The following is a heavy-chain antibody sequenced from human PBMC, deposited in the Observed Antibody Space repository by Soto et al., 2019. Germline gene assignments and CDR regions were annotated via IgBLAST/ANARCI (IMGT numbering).Heavy chain of an antibody. CDR2: ISAYDGYT. V-gene: IGHV1-18*01. CDR3: ARGGYYDTSGSRNYHYYGMNV. J-gene: IGHJ6*02. CDR1: GYTFTSYG. Sequence: QVQLVQSGAEVKKPGASVKVSCKASGYTFTSYGINWVRQAPGQGLEWLGWISAYDGYTTYAQILQGRVFMTTDTSTQTAYMELRSLRSDDTATYFCARGGYYDTSGSRNYHYYGMNVWGQGTTVTVSS. D-gene: IGHD3-9*01.